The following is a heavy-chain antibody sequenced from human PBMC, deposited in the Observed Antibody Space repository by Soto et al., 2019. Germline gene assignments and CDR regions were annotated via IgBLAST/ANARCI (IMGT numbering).Heavy chain of an antibody. D-gene: IGHD2-21*01. CDR3: AIGSVVVMGAATGGLIY. CDR2: IIPMFGTP. CDR1: GGTFSSHG. V-gene: IGHV1-69*06. Sequence: QVQLVQSGAEVKKPGSSVKVSCKASGGTFSSHGITWVRQAPGQGLEWMGGIIPMFGTPKYAQRFQGRVSITADKSTTTAYMELSSLRSEDMAVYYCAIGSVVVMGAATGGLIYWGQGALVTVSS. J-gene: IGHJ4*02.